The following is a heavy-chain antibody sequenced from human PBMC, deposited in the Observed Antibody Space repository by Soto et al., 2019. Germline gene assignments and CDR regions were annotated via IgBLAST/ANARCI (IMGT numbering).Heavy chain of an antibody. CDR1: GYTFTGYY. CDR2: INPNSGGT. V-gene: IGHV1-2*04. CDR3: ARDEGQGSNWFDP. Sequence: ASVKVSCKASGYTFTGYYMHWVRQAPGQGLEWMGWINPNSGGTNYAQKFQGWVTMTRDTSISTAYMELSRLRSDDTAVYYCARDEGQGSNWFDPWGQGTLVTVSS. J-gene: IGHJ5*02. D-gene: IGHD2-15*01.